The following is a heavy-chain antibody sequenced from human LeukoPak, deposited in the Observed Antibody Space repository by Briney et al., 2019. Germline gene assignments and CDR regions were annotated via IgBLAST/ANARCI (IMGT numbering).Heavy chain of an antibody. V-gene: IGHV3-30*18. Sequence: GGSLRLSCAASGFTFSSYGMHWVRQAPGKGLEWAAVISYDGSNKYYADSVKGRFTISRDNSKNTLYLQMNSLRAEDTAVYYCAKSVKQWLVRDSFDYWGQGTLVTVSS. CDR1: GFTFSSYG. J-gene: IGHJ4*02. CDR2: ISYDGSNK. D-gene: IGHD6-19*01. CDR3: AKSVKQWLVRDSFDY.